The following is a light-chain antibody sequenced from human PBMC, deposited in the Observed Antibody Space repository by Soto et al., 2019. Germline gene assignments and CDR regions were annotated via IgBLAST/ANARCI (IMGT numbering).Light chain of an antibody. CDR1: QSVSNNY. J-gene: IGKJ1*01. Sequence: EVVLTQSPGTLSLSPRERATLSCRASQSVSNNYLAWYQHKPGQAPRLLIYGASNRAPGIPDRFSGSGSGPDFTLPISRLEPEDVAVYYCQQYAASPRTFGQGTLVEVK. CDR3: QQYAASPRT. CDR2: GAS. V-gene: IGKV3-20*01.